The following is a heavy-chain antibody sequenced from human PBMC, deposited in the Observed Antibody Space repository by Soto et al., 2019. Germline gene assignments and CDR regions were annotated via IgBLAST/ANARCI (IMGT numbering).Heavy chain of an antibody. J-gene: IGHJ4*02. Sequence: HPGGSLRLSCTASGFTFGDYAMSWFRQAPGKGLEWVGFIRSKAYGGTTEYAASVKGRFTISRDDSKSIAYLQMNSLKTEDTAVYYCTRAGALDIVATFDCWGQGTLVTVSS. CDR2: IRSKAYGGTT. D-gene: IGHD5-12*01. CDR1: GFTFGDYA. V-gene: IGHV3-49*03. CDR3: TRAGALDIVATFDC.